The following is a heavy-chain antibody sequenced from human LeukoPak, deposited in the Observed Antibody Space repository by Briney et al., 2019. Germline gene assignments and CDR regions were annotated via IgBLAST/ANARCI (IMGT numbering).Heavy chain of an antibody. CDR2: IGIDSGNT. CDR3: ARDYKYAFDN. D-gene: IGHD5-24*01. J-gene: IGHJ4*02. CDR1: GFTFSTYS. Sequence: GGSLRLSCAASGFTFSTYSMNWVRQAPGKGLEWISYIGIDSGNTNYADSVKGRFTISGDKAKNSLYLQMNSLRAEDTAVYYCARDYKYAFDNWGQGTLVTVSS. V-gene: IGHV3-48*01.